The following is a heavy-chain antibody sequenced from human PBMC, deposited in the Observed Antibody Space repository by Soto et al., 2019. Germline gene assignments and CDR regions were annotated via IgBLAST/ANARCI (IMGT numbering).Heavy chain of an antibody. CDR2: VTYDSSEK. CDR3: GTEGGGELRYFDWPEVGG. Sequence: QVHVVESGGGVVQPGRSLRLSCTASGFSFFKYAFAWFRQAPGKGLGWVAVVTYDSSEKYYADSVKGRFTNSRDNSKNTVYLQMDSLQHNDSALYYCGTEGGGELRYFDWPEVGGWGQGTLVTVSS. V-gene: IGHV3-30*04. D-gene: IGHD3-9*01. J-gene: IGHJ4*02. CDR1: GFSFFKYA.